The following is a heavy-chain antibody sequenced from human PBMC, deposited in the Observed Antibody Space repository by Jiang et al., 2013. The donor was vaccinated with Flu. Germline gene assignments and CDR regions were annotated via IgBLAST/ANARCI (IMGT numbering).Heavy chain of an antibody. CDR2: ISSDGSST. D-gene: IGHD3-22*01. CDR3: ARDKFGDTSGFDY. Sequence: SRISSDGSSTSYADSVMGRFTISRDNAKNTLYLQMNSLRAEDTAVYYCARDKFGDTSGFDYWGQGTLVTVSS. J-gene: IGHJ4*02. V-gene: IGHV3-74*01.